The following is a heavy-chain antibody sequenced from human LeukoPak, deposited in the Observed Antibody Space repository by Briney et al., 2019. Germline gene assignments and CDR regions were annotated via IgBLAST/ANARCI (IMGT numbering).Heavy chain of an antibody. J-gene: IGHJ4*02. CDR3: AKGLGYGYEFDY. CDR2: ISYHGTNK. V-gene: IGHV3-30*18. D-gene: IGHD5-12*01. CDR1: GFTFSSYG. Sequence: GGSLRLSCAASGFTFSSYGMHWVRQAPGKGLEWVAVISYHGTNKYYADSVKGRFTISRDDSKNTLYLQMNSLRTEDSAVYFCAKGLGYGYEFDYRGQGTLVTVSS.